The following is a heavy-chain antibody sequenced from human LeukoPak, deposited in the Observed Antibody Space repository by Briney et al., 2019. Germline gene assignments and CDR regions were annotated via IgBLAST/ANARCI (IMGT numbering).Heavy chain of an antibody. CDR2: ISGSGGST. CDR1: GFTFSSYA. V-gene: IGHV3-23*01. D-gene: IGHD3-22*01. Sequence: PGGSLRLSCAACGFTFSSYAMSWVRQAPGKGLEWVSAISGSGGSTYYADSVKGRFTISRDNSKNTLYLQMNSLRAEDTAVYYCAKVSSPYDSSGYYPYYFDYWGQGTLVTVSS. CDR3: AKVSSPYDSSGYYPYYFDY. J-gene: IGHJ4*02.